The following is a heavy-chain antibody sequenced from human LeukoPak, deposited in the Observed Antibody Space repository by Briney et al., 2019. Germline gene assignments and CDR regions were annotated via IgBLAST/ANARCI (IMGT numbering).Heavy chain of an antibody. CDR2: IYYSGST. J-gene: IGHJ4*02. CDR3: ARAWSTTVTTLFDY. V-gene: IGHV4-30-4*08. Sequence: PSETLSLTCTVSGGSISSGDYYWSWIRQPPGEGLEWIGYIYYSGSTYYNPSLKSRVTISVDTSKNQFSLKLSSVTAADTAVYYCARAWSTTVTTLFDYWGQGTLVTVSS. CDR1: GGSISSGDYY. D-gene: IGHD4-17*01.